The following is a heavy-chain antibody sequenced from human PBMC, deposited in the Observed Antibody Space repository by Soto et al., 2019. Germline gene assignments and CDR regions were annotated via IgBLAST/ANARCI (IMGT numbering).Heavy chain of an antibody. J-gene: IGHJ4*02. D-gene: IGHD3-22*01. V-gene: IGHV1-18*01. CDR3: ATGRRPLNYYDGSGYYTLYY. Sequence: GASVKVSCKASGYTFTSYGISWVRQAPGQGLEWMGWISAYNGNTNYAQKLQGRVTMTTDTSTSTAYMELRSLRSDDTAVYYCATGRRPLNYYDGSGYYTLYYWGRGTLVTVSS. CDR2: ISAYNGNT. CDR1: GYTFTSYG.